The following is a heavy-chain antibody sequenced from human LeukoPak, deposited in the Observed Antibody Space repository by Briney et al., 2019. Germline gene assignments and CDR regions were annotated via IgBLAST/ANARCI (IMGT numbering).Heavy chain of an antibody. D-gene: IGHD3-22*01. J-gene: IGHJ5*02. V-gene: IGHV1-8*01. CDR3: ARVAYYYDSSGYYFYNWFDP. CDR1: GYTFTSYD. CDR2: MNPNSGNT. Sequence: ASVKVSCKASGYTFTSYDINRVRQATGQGLEWMGWMNPNSGNTGYAQKFQGRVTMTRNTSMSTAYMELSSLRSEDTAVYYCARVAYYYDSSGYYFYNWFDPWGQGTLVTVSS.